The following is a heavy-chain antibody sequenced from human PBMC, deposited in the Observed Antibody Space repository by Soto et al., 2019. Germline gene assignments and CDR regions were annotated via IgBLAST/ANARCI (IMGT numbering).Heavy chain of an antibody. CDR3: ARETKYSSSVFDY. Sequence: ASVKVSCKASGGTFSIYAIIWVRQAPGQGLEWMGGIIPIFGTANYAQKFQGRVTITADESTSTAYMELSSLRSEDTAVYYCARETKYSSSVFDYWGQGTLVTVPS. J-gene: IGHJ4*02. CDR1: GGTFSIYA. CDR2: IIPIFGTA. V-gene: IGHV1-69*13. D-gene: IGHD6-6*01.